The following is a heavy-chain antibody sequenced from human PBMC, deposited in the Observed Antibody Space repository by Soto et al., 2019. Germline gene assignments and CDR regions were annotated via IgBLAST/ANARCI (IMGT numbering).Heavy chain of an antibody. CDR3: ARGEGYYDFWSGYYSGYYYYGMDV. CDR2: INHSGIS. V-gene: IGHV4-34*01. Sequence: PSETLSLTGAVYGGSFSGYYWSWVRQTPGTGLEWIEEINHSGISNYNPSLKRRVTISVDTSKNQCSLKLSSVTAAYTAVYDCARGEGYYDFWSGYYSGYYYYGMDVWGQGTTVT. D-gene: IGHD3-3*01. CDR1: GGSFSGYY. J-gene: IGHJ6*02.